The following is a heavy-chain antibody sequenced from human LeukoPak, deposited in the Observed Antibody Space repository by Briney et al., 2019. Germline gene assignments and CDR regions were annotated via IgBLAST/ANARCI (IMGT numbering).Heavy chain of an antibody. CDR3: ARSYYDILTGSQYFDY. CDR2: IYTSGST. J-gene: IGHJ4*02. CDR1: GGSISSYY. V-gene: IGHV4-4*07. Sequence: SETLSLTCTVSGGSISSYYWSWIRQPAGKGLEWIGRIYTSGSTNYNPSLKSRVTMSVDTSKNQFSLKLSSVTAADTAVYYCARSYYDILTGSQYFDYWGQGTLVTVSS. D-gene: IGHD3-9*01.